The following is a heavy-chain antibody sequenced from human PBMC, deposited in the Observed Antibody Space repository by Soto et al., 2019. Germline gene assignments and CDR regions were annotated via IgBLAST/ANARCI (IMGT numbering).Heavy chain of an antibody. CDR2: ISGSGSST. J-gene: IGHJ4*02. CDR1: GFTFTNYA. CDR3: AKDVRSATSCRNFDY. D-gene: IGHD2-15*01. Sequence: EVQLLESGGGLVQPGGSLRLSCEASGFTFTNYAMGWVRQAPGKGLEWVSTISGSGSSTSYTDSVKDRFTISRDNSKNTLYLQMNSLRDEDSAIYYYAKDVRSATSCRNFDYWGQGTLVTVSS. V-gene: IGHV3-23*01.